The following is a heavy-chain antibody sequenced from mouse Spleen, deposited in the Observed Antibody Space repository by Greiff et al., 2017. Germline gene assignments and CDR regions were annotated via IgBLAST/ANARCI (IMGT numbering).Heavy chain of an antibody. V-gene: IGHV1-64*01. CDR1: GYTFTSYW. Sequence: QVQLQQPGAELVKPGASVKLSCKASGYTFTSYWMHWVKQRPGQGLEWIGMIHPNSGSTNYNEKFKSKATLTEDKSSSTAYMQLSSLTSEDSAVYYCARGYGNYVHYYAMDYWGQGTSVTVSS. CDR3: ARGYGNYVHYYAMDY. CDR2: IHPNSGST. D-gene: IGHD2-10*02. J-gene: IGHJ4*01.